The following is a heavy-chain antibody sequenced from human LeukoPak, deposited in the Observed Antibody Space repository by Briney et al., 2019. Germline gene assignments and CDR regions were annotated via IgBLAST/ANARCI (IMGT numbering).Heavy chain of an antibody. J-gene: IGHJ5*02. CDR2: IYYSGST. CDR3: ARGQTHRKYSFDP. Sequence: PSETLSLTCTVSGGSISSYYWSWIRQPPGKGLEWIGYIYYSGSTNYNPSLKSRVTISVDTSKNQFSLKLSSVTAADTAVYYCARGQTHRKYSFDPWGQGTLVTVSS. D-gene: IGHD2-21*01. V-gene: IGHV4-59*01. CDR1: GGSISSYY.